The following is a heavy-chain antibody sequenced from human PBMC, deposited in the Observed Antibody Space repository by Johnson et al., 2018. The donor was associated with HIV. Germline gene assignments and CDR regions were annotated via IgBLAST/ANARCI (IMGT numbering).Heavy chain of an antibody. J-gene: IGHJ3*02. CDR1: GFTFSSYG. CDR2: ISYDGSNK. V-gene: IGHV3-30*03. CDR3: AREGTEDMIVVVTSRDDAFDI. Sequence: QVQLVESGGGVVQPGRSLRLSCAASGFTFSSYGMHWVRQAPGKGLEWVAVISYDGSNKYYADSVKGRFTISRDNSKNTLYLHMGSLRAEDTALYYCAREGTEDMIVVVTSRDDAFDIWGQGTMVTVSS. D-gene: IGHD3-22*01.